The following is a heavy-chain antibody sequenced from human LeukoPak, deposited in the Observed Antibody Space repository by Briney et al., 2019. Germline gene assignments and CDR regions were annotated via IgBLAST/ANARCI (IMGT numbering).Heavy chain of an antibody. Sequence: GGSLRLSCAASGFTFSSYAMSWVRQAPGKGLEWVSTISGSGGSPSNADSVKGRFTISRDNSKNTVYLQIHTLRAEDTAVYYCAKGGWLRREDYFDYWGQGTLVTVSS. J-gene: IGHJ4*02. CDR3: AKGGWLRREDYFDY. CDR2: ISGSGGSP. D-gene: IGHD5-24*01. CDR1: GFTFSSYA. V-gene: IGHV3-23*01.